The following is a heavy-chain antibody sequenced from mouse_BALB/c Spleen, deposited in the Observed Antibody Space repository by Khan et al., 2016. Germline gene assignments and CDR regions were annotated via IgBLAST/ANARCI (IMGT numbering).Heavy chain of an antibody. CDR3: AISPYDYDVGFAY. V-gene: IGHV14-3*02. D-gene: IGHD2-4*01. Sequence: VQLQQSGAELVKPGASVKLSCTASGFNIKDTYMHWVKQRPEQGLEWIGRIDPANGNTKYDPKFQGKATITADTSSNTAYLQLSSLTSEDTAVYYSAISPYDYDVGFAYWGQGTLVTVSA. CDR1: GFNIKDTY. J-gene: IGHJ3*01. CDR2: IDPANGNT.